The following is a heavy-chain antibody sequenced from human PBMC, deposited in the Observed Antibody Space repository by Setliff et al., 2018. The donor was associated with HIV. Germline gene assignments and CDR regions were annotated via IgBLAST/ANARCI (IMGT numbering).Heavy chain of an antibody. D-gene: IGHD3-10*01. CDR2: IYNRGYT. CDR1: GGSIMSDGYY. J-gene: IGHJ4*02. CDR3: AGMFFYGSGSKSDFDY. Sequence: SLTCTVSGGSIMSDGYYWNWIRQRPGKGLEWIGYIYNRGYTYYNPSLKSRATTSIDTSQNQFSLRLSSVTVADTAVYYCAGMFFYGSGSKSDFDYWGQGTQVTVSS. V-gene: IGHV4-31*03.